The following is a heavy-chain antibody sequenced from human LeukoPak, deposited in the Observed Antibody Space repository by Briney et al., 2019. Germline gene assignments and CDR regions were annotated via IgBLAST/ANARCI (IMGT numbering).Heavy chain of an antibody. D-gene: IGHD3-22*01. Sequence: SETLSLNCTVSGGSINRSSYYWGWIRQPPGKGLEWIGSIYYSGSTYYNPSLKSRVTISVDTSKKQVSLKLNSVTAADTAVYYCAETTPFFYDSNGVPGYYFDHWGQGTLVTVSS. CDR3: AETTPFFYDSNGVPGYYFDH. CDR2: IYYSGST. CDR1: GGSINRSSYY. J-gene: IGHJ4*02. V-gene: IGHV4-39*01.